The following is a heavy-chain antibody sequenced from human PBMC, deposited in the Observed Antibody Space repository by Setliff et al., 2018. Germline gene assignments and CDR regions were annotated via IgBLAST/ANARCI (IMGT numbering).Heavy chain of an antibody. V-gene: IGHV4-39*07. CDR3: ATSYLTLEAAFDV. J-gene: IGHJ3*01. CDR2: ILYSGGA. Sequence: SETLSLTCTVSGGSISSSLYYWAFIRQPPGKGLEWIGSILYSGGAHPNPSLNSRVSISVDTSKNQFSLRLRSVTAADTAFYYCATSYLTLEAAFDVWGQGTMVTVSS. D-gene: IGHD1-1*01. CDR1: GGSISSSLYY.